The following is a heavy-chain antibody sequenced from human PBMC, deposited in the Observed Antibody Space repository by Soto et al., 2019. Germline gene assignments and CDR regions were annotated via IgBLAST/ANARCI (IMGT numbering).Heavy chain of an antibody. V-gene: IGHV1-69*06. D-gene: IGHD2-15*01. CDR1: GGTFSSYA. Sequence: SVKVSCKASGGTFSSYAISWVRQAPGQGLEWMGGIIPIFGTANYAQKFQGRVTITADKSTSTAYMELSSLRSEDTAVYYCAHGGEYCSGGSCYSVAFDIWGQGTMVTVSS. J-gene: IGHJ3*02. CDR2: IIPIFGTA. CDR3: AHGGEYCSGGSCYSVAFDI.